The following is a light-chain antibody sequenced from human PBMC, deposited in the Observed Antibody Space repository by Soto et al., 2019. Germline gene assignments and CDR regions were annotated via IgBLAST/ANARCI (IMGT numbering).Light chain of an antibody. CDR2: KAS. Sequence: DIQMTQSPSTLSASVGDRVTITCRASQSISSWLAWYQQKPGRAPKLLIYKASSLESGVPSRFSGSGSGTDFALTITSLQAEDFATYYCQQLRMYPSTFGGGTKVDI. CDR1: QSISSW. V-gene: IGKV1-5*03. J-gene: IGKJ4*01. CDR3: QQLRMYPST.